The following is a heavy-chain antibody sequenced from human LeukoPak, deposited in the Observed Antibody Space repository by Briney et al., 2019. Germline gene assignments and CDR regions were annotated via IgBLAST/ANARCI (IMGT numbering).Heavy chain of an antibody. Sequence: PGRSLRLSCAASGFTFSSYAMHWVRQAPGKGLEWVAVISYDGSNKYYADSVKGRFTISRDNSKNTLYLQMNSLRAEDTAVYYCARELESFDYWGQGTLVTVSS. V-gene: IGHV3-30-3*01. CDR2: ISYDGSNK. D-gene: IGHD1-1*01. CDR1: GFTFSSYA. CDR3: ARELESFDY. J-gene: IGHJ4*02.